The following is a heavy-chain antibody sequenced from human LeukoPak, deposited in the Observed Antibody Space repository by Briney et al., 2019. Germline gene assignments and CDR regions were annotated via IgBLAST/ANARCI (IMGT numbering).Heavy chain of an antibody. CDR1: GYTFTGYY. Sequence: ASVKVSCKASGYTFTGYYMHWVRQAPGQGLEWMGRINPNSGGTNYAQKFQGRVTMTRDTSISTAYMELSRLRSDDTAVYYCARVKGSWYYFDYWGQGTLVTVSS. CDR2: INPNSGGT. D-gene: IGHD6-13*01. V-gene: IGHV1-2*02. J-gene: IGHJ4*02. CDR3: ARVKGSWYYFDY.